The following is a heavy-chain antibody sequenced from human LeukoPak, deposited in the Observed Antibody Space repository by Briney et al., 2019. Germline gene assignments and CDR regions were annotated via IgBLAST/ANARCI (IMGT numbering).Heavy chain of an antibody. Sequence: GGSLRLSCAASGFTFSSYSMNWVRQAPGKGLEWMAVISNDGRNKYYADSVKGRFAISRDNNKKTVFLQMNSLTAEDTAVYYCARGKYDFWGGSTFDYWGQGTLVTVSS. J-gene: IGHJ4*02. CDR1: GFTFSSYS. CDR2: ISNDGRNK. D-gene: IGHD3-3*01. CDR3: ARGKYDFWGGSTFDY. V-gene: IGHV3-30*03.